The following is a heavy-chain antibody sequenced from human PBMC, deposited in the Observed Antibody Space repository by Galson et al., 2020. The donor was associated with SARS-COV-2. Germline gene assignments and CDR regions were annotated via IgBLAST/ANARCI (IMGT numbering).Heavy chain of an antibody. Sequence: GGSLRPSLAASGFTFTNTGMPWFRQAPGKAREWVAPIRFDATNQYYADPVKGRFTNSRDNSTNTPYLQMNSRRAEDPAVYYCASDFGTNRYSSGWYGGYFDYGGQGTLVTVSS. D-gene: IGHD6-19*01. J-gene: IGHJ4*02. CDR1: GFTFTNTG. V-gene: IGHV3-33*01. CDR3: ASDFGTNRYSSGWYGGYFDY. CDR2: IRFDATNQ.